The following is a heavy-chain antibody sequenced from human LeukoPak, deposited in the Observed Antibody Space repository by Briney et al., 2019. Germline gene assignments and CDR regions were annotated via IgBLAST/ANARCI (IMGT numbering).Heavy chain of an antibody. Sequence: GRSLRLSCAASGFTFSSYGMHWVRQAPGKGLEWVAVIWYDGSNKYYADSVKGRFTISRDNSKNTLYLQMNSLRAEDTAVYYCARCRITIFGVVIMAPYYGMDVWGQGTTVTVSS. D-gene: IGHD3-3*01. V-gene: IGHV3-33*01. CDR3: ARCRITIFGVVIMAPYYGMDV. CDR2: IWYDGSNK. CDR1: GFTFSSYG. J-gene: IGHJ6*02.